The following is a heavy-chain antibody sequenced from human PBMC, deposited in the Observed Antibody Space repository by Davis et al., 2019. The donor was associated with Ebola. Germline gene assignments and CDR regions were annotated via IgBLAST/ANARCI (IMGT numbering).Heavy chain of an antibody. J-gene: IGHJ6*02. V-gene: IGHV3-23*01. CDR2: ISGSGGST. Sequence: PGGSLRLSCAASGFTFSSYAMSWVRQAPGKGLEWVSAISGSGGSTYYADSVKGRFTISRDNSKNTLYLQMNSLRAEDTAVYYCPRRGLEIYYYYGMDVWGQGTTVTVSS. CDR1: GFTFSSYA. D-gene: IGHD3-3*01. CDR3: PRRGLEIYYYYGMDV.